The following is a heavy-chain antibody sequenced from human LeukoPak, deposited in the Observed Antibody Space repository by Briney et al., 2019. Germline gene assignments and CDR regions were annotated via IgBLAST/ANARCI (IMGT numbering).Heavy chain of an antibody. CDR2: ISGSGGST. CDR1: GFTFSSYA. J-gene: IGHJ4*02. V-gene: IGHV3-23*01. D-gene: IGHD4-17*01. Sequence: GGSLRLSCAASGFTFSSYAMNWVRQAPGKGLEWVSTISGSGGSTYYADSVKGRFTISRDNSKNTLYLQMNSLRAEDTAVYYCAKDKTTTVTTPDYWGQGTLVSVSS. CDR3: AKDKTTTVTTPDY.